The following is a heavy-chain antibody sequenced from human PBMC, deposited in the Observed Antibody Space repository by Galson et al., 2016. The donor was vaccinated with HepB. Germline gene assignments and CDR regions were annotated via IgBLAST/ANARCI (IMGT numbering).Heavy chain of an antibody. Sequence: SETLSLTCNVSGGSVTSGLYYWSWLRQPPGKGLEWVAYAYYSGSTNYNPSLKSRVTASLDSSKNQFSLTMSSVTAADTAMYYCARVVRYSYDFWGPGTHVTVSA. J-gene: IGHJ4*02. CDR1: GGSVTSGLYY. D-gene: IGHD5-18*01. CDR3: ARVVRYSYDF. CDR2: AYYSGST. V-gene: IGHV4-61*01.